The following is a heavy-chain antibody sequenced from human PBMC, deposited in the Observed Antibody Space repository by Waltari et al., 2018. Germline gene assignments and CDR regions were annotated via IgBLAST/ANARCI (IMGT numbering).Heavy chain of an antibody. D-gene: IGHD2-15*01. CDR2: MNPNSGNT. Sequence: QVQLVQSGAEVKKPGASVKVSCKASGYTFTSYDINWVRQATGQGLEWMGWMNPNSGNTGYAQKFQGRVTITRNTSISTAYMELSSLRSEDTAVYYCASQVHESIQYCSGGSCYSDYYYYYGMDVWGQGTTVTVSS. CDR3: ASQVHESIQYCSGGSCYSDYYYYYGMDV. CDR1: GYTFTSYD. V-gene: IGHV1-8*03. J-gene: IGHJ6*02.